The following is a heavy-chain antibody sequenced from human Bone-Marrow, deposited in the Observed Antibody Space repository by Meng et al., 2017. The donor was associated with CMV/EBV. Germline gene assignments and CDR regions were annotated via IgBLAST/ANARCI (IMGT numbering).Heavy chain of an antibody. Sequence: ASVKVSCKASGYTFTSYDINWVRQATGQGLEWMGWMNPNSGNTGYAQKFQGRVTMTRNTSISTAYMELNSLRAEDTAVYYCAKDSDYSNYGEYFQHWGQGTLVTVSS. J-gene: IGHJ1*01. CDR2: MNPNSGNT. CDR1: GYTFTSYD. V-gene: IGHV1-8*01. D-gene: IGHD4-11*01. CDR3: AKDSDYSNYGEYFQH.